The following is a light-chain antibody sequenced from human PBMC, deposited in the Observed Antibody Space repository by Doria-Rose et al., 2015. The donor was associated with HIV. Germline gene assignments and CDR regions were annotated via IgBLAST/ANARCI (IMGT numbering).Light chain of an antibody. CDR3: QQYGTSRGT. CDR1: QRVKSSY. CDR2: DAS. Sequence: TQSPGTPSLSPGERATLSCRASQRVKSSYLAWYQQKPGQAHRLLIYDASTRASGIPDRFSGSGSGTDFTLTISRLEPEDVAVYYCQQYGTSRGTFGQGTRLEIK. J-gene: IGKJ5*01. V-gene: IGKV3-20*01.